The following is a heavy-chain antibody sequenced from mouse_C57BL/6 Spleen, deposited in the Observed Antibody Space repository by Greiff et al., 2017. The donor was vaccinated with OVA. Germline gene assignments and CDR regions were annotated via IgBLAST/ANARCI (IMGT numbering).Heavy chain of an antibody. CDR2: IYPGDGDT. V-gene: IGHV1-80*01. CDR1: GYAFSSYW. D-gene: IGHD2-10*01. CDR3: ATSYGNYDYYAMDY. J-gene: IGHJ4*01. Sequence: QVQLKQSGAELVKPGASVKISCKASGYAFSSYWMNWVKQRPGKGLEWIGQIYPGDGDTNYNGKFKGKATLTADKSSSTAYMQLSSLTSEDSAVYFCATSYGNYDYYAMDYWGQGTSVTVSS.